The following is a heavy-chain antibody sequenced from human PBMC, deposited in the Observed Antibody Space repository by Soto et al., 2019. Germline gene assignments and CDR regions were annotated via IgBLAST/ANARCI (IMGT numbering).Heavy chain of an antibody. CDR2: LRSRAYGEMS. Sequence: PGGSLRLSCAASGFSFGDYVMSWFRQAPGKGLEWVGFLRSRAYGEMSEYAASVRGRFTILRHEYENIAYLQMNSLKTEDTAVYYCSREGLYESTDYHPLFEFWGQGALVTVSS. CDR1: GFSFGDYV. D-gene: IGHD3-22*01. V-gene: IGHV3-49*03. J-gene: IGHJ4*02. CDR3: SREGLYESTDYHPLFEF.